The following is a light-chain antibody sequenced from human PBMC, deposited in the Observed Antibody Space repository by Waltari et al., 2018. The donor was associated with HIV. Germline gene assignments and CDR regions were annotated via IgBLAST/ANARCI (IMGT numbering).Light chain of an antibody. V-gene: IGLV3-25*03. J-gene: IGLJ7*01. Sequence: SFELTQPPPVSVSPGKTARITCSGDVLPKQYANWYQQKPGQAPVVVISKDSERPSGIPERFSGSSSGTTVTLTISGVQAEDEADYYCQSADSSGTYAVFGGGTQLTVL. CDR3: QSADSSGTYAV. CDR2: KDS. CDR1: VLPKQY.